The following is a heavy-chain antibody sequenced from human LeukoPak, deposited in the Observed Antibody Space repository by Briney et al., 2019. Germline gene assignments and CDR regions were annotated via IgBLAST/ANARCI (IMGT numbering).Heavy chain of an antibody. V-gene: IGHV1-2*02. CDR1: GYSFATYY. J-gene: IGHJ5*02. CDR3: ARGRRFSGSDSEKYNWFDP. D-gene: IGHD1-26*01. Sequence: GASVKVSCKASGYSFATYYMHWVRQAPGQGLEWMGWINPNSGGTHFAQNFQGRVTMTRDTSISTAYMDLSRLRSDDTAVYYCARGRRFSGSDSEKYNWFDPWGQGTLVTVSS. CDR2: INPNSGGT.